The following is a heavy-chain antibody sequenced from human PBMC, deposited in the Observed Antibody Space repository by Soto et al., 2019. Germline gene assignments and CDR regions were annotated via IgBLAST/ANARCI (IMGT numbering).Heavy chain of an antibody. J-gene: IGHJ4*02. Sequence: DVQLLESGGGLVQPEGSLRLSCAASGFTFSSYAMGWVRQGPGKGLEWVAVVSIGGSTHYADSVRGRFTISRDNSKNTLSLQMNSLTAEAMAVYFCAKRRGAGGHFDYWGQGALVTVSS. CDR2: VSIGGST. D-gene: IGHD2-15*01. CDR1: GFTFSSYA. CDR3: AKRRGAGGHFDY. V-gene: IGHV3-23*01.